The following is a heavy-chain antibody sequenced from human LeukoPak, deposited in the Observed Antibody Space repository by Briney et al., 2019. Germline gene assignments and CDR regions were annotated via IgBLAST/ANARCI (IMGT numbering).Heavy chain of an antibody. CDR3: ARVEYSSSWYVFNYFDY. CDR1: GGSFSGYY. Sequence: SETLSLTCAVYGGSFSGYYWSWIRQPPGKGLEWIGEINHSGSTNYNPSLKSRVTISVDTSKNQFSLKLSSVTAADTAVYYCARVEYSSSWYVFNYFDYWGQGTLVTVSS. V-gene: IGHV4-34*01. CDR2: INHSGST. J-gene: IGHJ4*02. D-gene: IGHD6-13*01.